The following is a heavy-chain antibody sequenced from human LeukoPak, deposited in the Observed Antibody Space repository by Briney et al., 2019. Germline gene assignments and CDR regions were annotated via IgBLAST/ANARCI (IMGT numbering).Heavy chain of an antibody. Sequence: TGGSLRLSCAASGFTFSSYWMNWVRQAPGKGLVWVSRIASDGSSTTYADSVKGRFTISRDNSKNTLYLQMNSLRAEDTAVYYCAKVAQWELLRADYFDYWGQGTLVTVSS. J-gene: IGHJ4*02. V-gene: IGHV3-74*01. CDR2: IASDGSST. CDR1: GFTFSSYW. CDR3: AKVAQWELLRADYFDY. D-gene: IGHD1-26*01.